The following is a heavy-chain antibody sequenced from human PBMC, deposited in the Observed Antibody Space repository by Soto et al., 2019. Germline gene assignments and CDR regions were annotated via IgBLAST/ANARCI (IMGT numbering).Heavy chain of an antibody. CDR1: GYSFTSYW. CDR2: IYPGDSDT. V-gene: IGHV5-51*01. J-gene: IGHJ3*02. D-gene: IGHD3-22*01. CDR3: ARCETSGYPRGDAFDI. Sequence: GESLKISCKGSGYSFTSYWIGWVRQMPGKGLEWMGIIYPGDSDTRYSPSFQGQVTISADKSISTAYLQWSSLKASDTAMYYCARCETSGYPRGDAFDIWGQGTMVTVSS.